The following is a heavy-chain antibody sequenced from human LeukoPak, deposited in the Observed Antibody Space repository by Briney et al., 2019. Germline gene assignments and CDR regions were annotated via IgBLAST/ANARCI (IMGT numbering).Heavy chain of an antibody. CDR2: ISGSGGST. CDR3: AKAIFYDSSGYLH. J-gene: IGHJ4*02. V-gene: IGHV3-23*01. CDR1: GFTFSSYA. Sequence: SGGSLRLSCAASGFTFSSYAMSWVHQAPGKGLEWVSAISGSGGSTYYADSVKGRFTISRYNSKNTLYLQMNSLRAEDTAVYYCAKAIFYDSSGYLHWGQGTLVTVSS. D-gene: IGHD3-22*01.